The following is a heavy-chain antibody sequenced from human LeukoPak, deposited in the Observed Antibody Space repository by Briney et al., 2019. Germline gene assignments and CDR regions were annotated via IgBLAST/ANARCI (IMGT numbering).Heavy chain of an antibody. J-gene: IGHJ4*02. CDR1: GGTFSSYA. Sequence: ASVKVSCTASGGTFSSYAISWVRQAPGQGLEWMGRIIPIFGIANYAQKFQGRITITADKSTSTAYMELSSLRSEDTAVYYCAFPKPCYYDSSGSETFDYWGQGTLVTVSS. V-gene: IGHV1-69*04. CDR2: IIPIFGIA. D-gene: IGHD3-22*01. CDR3: AFPKPCYYDSSGSETFDY.